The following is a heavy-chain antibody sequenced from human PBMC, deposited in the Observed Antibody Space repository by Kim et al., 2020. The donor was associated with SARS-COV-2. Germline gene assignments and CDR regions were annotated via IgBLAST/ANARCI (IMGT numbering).Heavy chain of an antibody. CDR1: GDTFNTYT. D-gene: IGHD5-18*01. CDR3: ARGMDTALEYFGLYV. CDR2: VIPLIDVP. V-gene: IGHV1-69*02. J-gene: IGHJ6*02. Sequence: SVKVSCKASGDTFNTYTINWVRQAPGQGLEWMGRVIPLIDVPNYAQKFQGRVTITADKSTTTVYMELSGLRSEDTAVYYFARGMDTALEYFGLYVWGQGTTVTVS.